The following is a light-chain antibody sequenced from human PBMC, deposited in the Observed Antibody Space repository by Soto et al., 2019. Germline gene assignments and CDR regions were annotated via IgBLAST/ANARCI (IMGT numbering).Light chain of an antibody. CDR3: CSYAGSYTLYV. Sequence: QSALTQPRSVSGSTGQSVTISCTGTISDVGGYNYVSWYQQHPGKAPKLMIYDVSKRPSGVPDRFSGSKSGNTASLTISGLQAEDEADYYCCSYAGSYTLYVFGTGTKVTVL. V-gene: IGLV2-11*01. CDR1: ISDVGGYNY. J-gene: IGLJ1*01. CDR2: DVS.